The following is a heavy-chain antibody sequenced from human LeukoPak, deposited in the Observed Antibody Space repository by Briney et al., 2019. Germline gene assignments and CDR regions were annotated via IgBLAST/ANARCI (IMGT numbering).Heavy chain of an antibody. V-gene: IGHV3-48*03. CDR3: ASQWFGDFYFDY. CDR2: ISSSGSSV. J-gene: IGHJ4*02. Sequence: GSLRPSCAAPGFTFTNYEKNWVRQAPGKGLEWVSYISSSGSSVYYADSVKGRFTISRDNAKNSVYLQMNSLRAEDTAVYYCASQWFGDFYFDYWGQGTLVTVSS. D-gene: IGHD3-10*01. CDR1: GFTFTNYE.